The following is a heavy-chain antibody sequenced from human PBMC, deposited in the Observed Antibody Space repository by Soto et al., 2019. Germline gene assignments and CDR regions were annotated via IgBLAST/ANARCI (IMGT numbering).Heavy chain of an antibody. CDR1: GGSISSYY. V-gene: IGHV4-59*01. CDR2: IYYSGNT. CDR3: AREGNLGRWLQPLDF. D-gene: IGHD5-12*01. Sequence: PSETLSLTCTVSGGSISSYYWSWIRQPPGKGLEWIGYIYYSGNTNYNPSLKSRVTISVDTSKNQFSLKLSSVTAADTAKYFCAREGNLGRWLQPLDFWGQGTLVTVSS. J-gene: IGHJ4*02.